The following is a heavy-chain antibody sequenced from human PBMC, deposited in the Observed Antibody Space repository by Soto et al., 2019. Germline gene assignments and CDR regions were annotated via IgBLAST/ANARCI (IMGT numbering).Heavy chain of an antibody. CDR1: GYSFTSYW. CDR3: ARDHKRYSGSYVYYYGMDV. V-gene: IGHV5-10-1*01. J-gene: IGHJ6*02. Sequence: TGESLKISCKGSGYSFTSYWISWVRQMPGKGLEWMGRIDPSDSYTNYSPSFQGHVTISADKSISTAYLQWSSLKASDTAMYYCARDHKRYSGSYVYYYGMDVWGQGTTVTVSS. D-gene: IGHD1-26*01. CDR2: IDPSDSYT.